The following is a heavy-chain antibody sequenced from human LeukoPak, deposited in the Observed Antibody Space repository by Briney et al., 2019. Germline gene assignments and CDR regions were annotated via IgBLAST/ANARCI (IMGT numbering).Heavy chain of an antibody. V-gene: IGHV4-39*01. D-gene: IGHD3-10*01. CDR2: IYYSGST. CDR3: ARGLSDF. J-gene: IGHJ4*02. CDR1: GGSISSSSYS. Sequence: SETLSLTCTVSGGSISSSSYSWGWIRQPPGKGLEWIGSIYYSGSTYYNPSLKSRVTISVDTSKNQFSLKLISVTAADAAVYYCARGLSDFWGQGTLVTVSS.